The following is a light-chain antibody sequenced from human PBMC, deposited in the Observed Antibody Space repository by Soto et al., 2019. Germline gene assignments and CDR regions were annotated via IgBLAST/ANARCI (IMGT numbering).Light chain of an antibody. Sequence: DIQMTQSPSTLSASVGDRVTITCRASQSISSRLAWYQQKPGKAPKLLIFDASSLESGVPSRFSGSGSGTEFTLTISSLQPDDFATYYCQQSNSYPITFGQGTKVEIK. CDR2: DAS. CDR3: QQSNSYPIT. CDR1: QSISSR. J-gene: IGKJ1*01. V-gene: IGKV1-5*01.